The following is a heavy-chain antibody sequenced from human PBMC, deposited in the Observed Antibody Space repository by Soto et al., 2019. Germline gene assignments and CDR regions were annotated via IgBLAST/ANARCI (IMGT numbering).Heavy chain of an antibody. D-gene: IGHD1-26*01. J-gene: IGHJ4*02. CDR2: INAGNGNT. CDR1: GYTFTSYA. CDR3: ARGENSGSYWGSFDY. Sequence: GASVKVSCKASGYTFTSYAMHWVRQAPGQRLEWMGWINAGNGNTKYSQKFQGRVTITRDTSASTAYMELSSLRSEYTALYYCARGENSGSYWGSFDYWGQGTLVTVSS. V-gene: IGHV1-3*01.